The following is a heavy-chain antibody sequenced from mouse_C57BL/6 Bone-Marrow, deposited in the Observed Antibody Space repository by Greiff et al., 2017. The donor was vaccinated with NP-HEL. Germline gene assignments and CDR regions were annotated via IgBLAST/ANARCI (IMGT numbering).Heavy chain of an antibody. CDR3: ASTESRGGFDY. V-gene: IGHV1-61*01. J-gene: IGHJ2*01. CDR2: IYPSDSET. D-gene: IGHD1-1*01. CDR1: GYTFTSYW. Sequence: QVQLQQPWAELVRPGSSVKLSCKASGYTFTSYWMDWVKQRPGQGLEWIGNIYPSDSETHYNQKFKDKATLTVDKSSSTAYMQLSSLTSEDSAVYYCASTESRGGFDYWGQGTTLTVSS.